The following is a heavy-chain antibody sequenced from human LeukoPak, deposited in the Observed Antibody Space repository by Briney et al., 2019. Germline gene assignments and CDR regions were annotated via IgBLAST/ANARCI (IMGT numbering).Heavy chain of an antibody. Sequence: ASVKVSCKDSGYTFTSYGISWVRQAPGQGLEWMGWISAYNGNTNYAQKLQGRVTMTTDTSTSTAYMELRSLRSDDTAVYYCARGSGRHYYYYGMDVWGQGTTVTVSS. D-gene: IGHD1-26*01. V-gene: IGHV1-18*01. CDR3: ARGSGRHYYYYGMDV. J-gene: IGHJ6*02. CDR2: ISAYNGNT. CDR1: GYTFTSYG.